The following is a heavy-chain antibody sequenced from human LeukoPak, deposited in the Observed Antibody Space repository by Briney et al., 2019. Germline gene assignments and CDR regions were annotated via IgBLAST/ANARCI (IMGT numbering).Heavy chain of an antibody. V-gene: IGHV3-9*01. Sequence: GGSLRLSCAASGFTFDDYAMHWVRQAPGKGLEWVSGISWNSGSIGYADSVKGRFTISRDNAKNSLYLQMNSLRAEDTALYYCARSSGYPQTFDYWGQGTLVTVSS. CDR2: ISWNSGSI. D-gene: IGHD3-22*01. CDR1: GFTFDDYA. CDR3: ARSSGYPQTFDY. J-gene: IGHJ4*02.